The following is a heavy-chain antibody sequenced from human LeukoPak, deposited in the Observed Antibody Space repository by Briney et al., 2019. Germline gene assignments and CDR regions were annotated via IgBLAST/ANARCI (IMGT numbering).Heavy chain of an antibody. Sequence: GGSLRLSCATSGFTFSTSWMHWVRQAPGKGLVWVSRINTDGSTRDYADSVKGRFTISRDNAKSTLYLQMNSLRAEDTAVYYCARRKVEMATSISDYWGQGTLVTVSS. J-gene: IGHJ4*02. CDR3: ARRKVEMATSISDY. D-gene: IGHD5-24*01. CDR2: INTDGSTR. CDR1: GFTFSTSW. V-gene: IGHV3-74*01.